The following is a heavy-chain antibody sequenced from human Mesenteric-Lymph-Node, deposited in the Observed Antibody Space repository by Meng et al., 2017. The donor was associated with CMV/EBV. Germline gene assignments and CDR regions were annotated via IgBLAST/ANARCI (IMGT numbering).Heavy chain of an antibody. V-gene: IGHV3-23*01. CDR3: AKDLGNYDFWSGYYSYFDY. D-gene: IGHD3-3*01. J-gene: IGHJ4*02. CDR2: ISGSGGST. Sequence: TFSSYAMSWVRQAPGKGLEWVSAISGSGGSTYYADSVKGRFTISRDNSKNTLYLQMNSLRAEDTAVYYCAKDLGNYDFWSGYYSYFDYWGQGTLVTVSS. CDR1: TFSSYA.